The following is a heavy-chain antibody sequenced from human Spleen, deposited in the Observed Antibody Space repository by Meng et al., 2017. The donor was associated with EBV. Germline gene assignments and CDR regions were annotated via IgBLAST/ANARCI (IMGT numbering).Heavy chain of an antibody. Sequence: QVQLQESGLGVVKSSETLSLRCNLSGASVSSGSYYWSWSRHPPGKGLEYIVHIYYSRNTKYNPSLKSRVTISVDTSKNHFSRRLSSVTAADTAVYYCARIGYSTGWFATDYWGQGTLVTVSS. CDR1: GASVSSGSYY. V-gene: IGHV4-61*03. CDR3: ARIGYSTGWFATDY. J-gene: IGHJ4*02. CDR2: IYYSRNT. D-gene: IGHD6-19*01.